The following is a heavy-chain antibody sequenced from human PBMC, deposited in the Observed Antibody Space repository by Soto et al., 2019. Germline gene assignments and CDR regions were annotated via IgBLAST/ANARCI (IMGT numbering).Heavy chain of an antibody. CDR2: ISYDESNK. J-gene: IGHJ4*02. CDR1: GFTRSSYG. D-gene: IGHD5-12*01. Sequence: QVQLVESGGGVVQPGRSLRLSCAASGFTRSSYGMHWVRQAPGKGLEWVAVISYDESNKSYADSVRGRFTISRDTSRNTLYLQMNSLTVDDTAVYFCAKQRVERWQRSEIDYWGQGTLVTVSS. CDR3: AKQRVERWQRSEIDY. V-gene: IGHV3-30*18.